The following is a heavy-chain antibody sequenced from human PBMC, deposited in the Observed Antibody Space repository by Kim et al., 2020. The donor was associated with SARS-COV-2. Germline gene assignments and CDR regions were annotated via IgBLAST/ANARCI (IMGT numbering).Heavy chain of an antibody. V-gene: IGHV3-74*01. CDR2: INSNGSST. J-gene: IGHJ2*01. CDR3: ARRQFSSGRSSFDYW. CDR1: GFTFSSHW. D-gene: IGHD6-19*01. Sequence: GGSLRLSCAASGFTFSSHWMHWVRQAPGRGLVWVSRINSNGSSTCYADSVMGRFTISRDNAKNTLYLQMTSLRAEATAFYYCARRQFSSGRSSFDYW.